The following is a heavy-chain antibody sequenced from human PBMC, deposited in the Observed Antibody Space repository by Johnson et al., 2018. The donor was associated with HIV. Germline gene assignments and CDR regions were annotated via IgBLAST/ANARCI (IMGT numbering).Heavy chain of an antibody. J-gene: IGHJ3*02. CDR1: PIIFTNTW. CDR3: TTDSEGHVFDI. Sequence: EMQLVESGGGLVRPGGSLRLSCAVSPIIFTNTWMTWVRQAPGKGLEWVGRIKSEADGGTTDYGAPVKGRFTISRDDSKNRLYLQMNSLKSEDTAVYYCTTDSEGHVFDIWGQGTMVTVSS. V-gene: IGHV3-15*01. CDR2: IKSEADGGTT.